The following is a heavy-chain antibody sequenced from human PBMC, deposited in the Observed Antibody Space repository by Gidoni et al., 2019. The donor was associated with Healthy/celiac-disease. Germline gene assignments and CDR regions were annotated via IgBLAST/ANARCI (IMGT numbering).Heavy chain of an antibody. CDR2: IYYSGST. Sequence: QVQLQESCPGLVKPSQTLSLTCPVAGVSLSSGGYYWSWIRQHPGKGLEWIGYIYYSGSTYYNPSLKSRVTISVDTSKNQFSLKLSSVTAADTAVYYCARLVTMVRGAVDYWGQGTLVTVSS. V-gene: IGHV4-31*03. CDR1: GVSLSSGGYY. J-gene: IGHJ4*02. D-gene: IGHD3-10*01. CDR3: ARLVTMVRGAVDY.